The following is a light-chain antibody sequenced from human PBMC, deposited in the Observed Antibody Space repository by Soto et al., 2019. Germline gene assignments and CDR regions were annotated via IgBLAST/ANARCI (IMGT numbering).Light chain of an antibody. J-gene: IGLJ2*01. V-gene: IGLV2-14*01. CDR3: TSYTSSSTLV. CDR1: SSDVGTYNY. Sequence: QSALTQPASVSGSPGQSITISCTGTSSDVGTYNYVSWYQQHAGKVPKLMIYDVSNRPSGVSVRFSGSKSGNTASLNISGLQAEDEADYYCTSYTSSSTLVFGGGTKLTVL. CDR2: DVS.